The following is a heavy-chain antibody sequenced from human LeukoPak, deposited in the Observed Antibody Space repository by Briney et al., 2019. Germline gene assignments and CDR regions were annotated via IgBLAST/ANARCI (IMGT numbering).Heavy chain of an antibody. CDR1: GFTFTNYA. V-gene: IGHV3-23*01. D-gene: IGHD2-15*01. CDR2: MSGRGVST. J-gene: IGHJ4*02. CDR3: AKDCNGGNCYIDY. Sequence: GGSLILSCAASGFTFTNYAMSWVRQAPGKGLEWVSGMSGRGVSTYYADSVKGRFTISSDNSKNTLYLQMNSLRAEDTAIYYCAKDCNGGNCYIDYWGQGTLVTVAS.